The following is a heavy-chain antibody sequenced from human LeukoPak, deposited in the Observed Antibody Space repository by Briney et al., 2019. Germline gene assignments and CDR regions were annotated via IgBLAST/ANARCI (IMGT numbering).Heavy chain of an antibody. CDR2: ISAYNGNT. J-gene: IGHJ4*02. V-gene: IGHV1-18*01. Sequence: ASVTVSCKASGYTFTSYGISWVRQAPGQGLEWMGWISAYNGNTNYAQKLQGRVTMTTDTSTSTAYMELRSLRSDDTAVYYCASDEGRRLRFLEWFSYFDYWGQGTLVTVSS. CDR3: ASDEGRRLRFLEWFSYFDY. D-gene: IGHD3-3*01. CDR1: GYTFTSYG.